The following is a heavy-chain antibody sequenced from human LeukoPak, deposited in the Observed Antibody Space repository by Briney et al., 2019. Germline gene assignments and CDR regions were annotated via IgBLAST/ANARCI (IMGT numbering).Heavy chain of an antibody. Sequence: GGSLRLSYAASGFTFSSYGMHWVRQAPGEGLEWVAVIWYDGSNKYYADSVKGRFTISRDNSKNTVYLQMNSLRAEDTAVYYCAKDLPASLQIWGQGTMVTVSS. CDR2: IWYDGSNK. J-gene: IGHJ3*02. V-gene: IGHV3-33*06. D-gene: IGHD2-15*01. CDR3: AKDLPASLQI. CDR1: GFTFSSYG.